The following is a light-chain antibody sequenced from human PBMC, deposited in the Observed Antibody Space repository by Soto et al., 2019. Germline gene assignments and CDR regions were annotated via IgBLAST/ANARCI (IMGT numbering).Light chain of an antibody. CDR2: GNS. CDR3: QSYDSSLSVVV. J-gene: IGLJ2*01. V-gene: IGLV1-40*01. CDR1: SSNIGAGYD. Sequence: QAVVTQPPSVSGAPGQRVTISCTGSSSNIGAGYDVHWYQQLPGTAPKLLIYGNSNRPSGVPHRFSGSKSGTSASLAITGLQAEDEADYYCQSYDSSLSVVVFGGGTKLTVL.